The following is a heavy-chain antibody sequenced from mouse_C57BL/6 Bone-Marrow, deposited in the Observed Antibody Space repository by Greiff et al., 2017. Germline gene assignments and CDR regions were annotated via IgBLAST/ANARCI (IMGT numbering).Heavy chain of an antibody. CDR3: ARNEAKYYGSSYYFDY. CDR1: GYTFTEYT. CDR2: FYPGSGSI. Sequence: QVQLQQSGAELVKPGASVKLSCKASGYTFTEYTIHWVKQRSGQGLEWIGWFYPGSGSIKYNEKFQDKATLTADTSSSTVYMELSRLTSEDSAVYLCARNEAKYYGSSYYFDYWGQGTTLTVSS. J-gene: IGHJ2*01. D-gene: IGHD1-1*01. V-gene: IGHV1-62-2*01.